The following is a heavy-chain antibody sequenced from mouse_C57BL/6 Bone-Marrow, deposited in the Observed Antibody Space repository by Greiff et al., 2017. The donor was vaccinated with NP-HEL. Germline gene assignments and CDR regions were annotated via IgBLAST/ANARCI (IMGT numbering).Heavy chain of an antibody. V-gene: IGHV5-4*03. CDR1: GFTFSSYA. CDR3: ARYSNWASWFAY. J-gene: IGHJ3*01. Sequence: DVMLVESGGGLVKPGGSLKLSCAASGFTFSSYAMSWVRQTPEKRLERVATISDGGSYTYYPDNVKGRFTISRDNAKNNLYLQMSHLKSEDTAMYYCARYSNWASWFAYWGQGTLVTVSA. D-gene: IGHD2-5*01. CDR2: ISDGGSYT.